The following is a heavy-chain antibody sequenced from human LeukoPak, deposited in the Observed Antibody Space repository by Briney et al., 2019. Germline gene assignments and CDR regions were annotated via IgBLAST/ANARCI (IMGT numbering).Heavy chain of an antibody. J-gene: IGHJ3*02. CDR1: GGSISSYN. CDR3: ARYVHPEAFDI. D-gene: IGHD1-14*01. CDR2: IYTSGST. V-gene: IGHV4-4*07. Sequence: SETLSLTCTVSGGSISSYNWSWIRRPAGKGLEWIGRIYTSGSTNYNPSLKSRVTMSVDMSKNQFSLKLSSVTAADTAVYYCARYVHPEAFDIWGQGTMVTVSS.